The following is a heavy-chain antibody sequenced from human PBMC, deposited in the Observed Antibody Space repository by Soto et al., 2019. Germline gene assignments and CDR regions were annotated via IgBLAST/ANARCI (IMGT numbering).Heavy chain of an antibody. Sequence: ASVKVSCKASGYTFTSYYMHWVRQAPGQGLEWMGIINPSGGSTSYAQKFQGRVTMTRDTSTSTVYMELSSLRSEDTAVYYCARGGPHKNYYYGMDVWGQGTTVTVSS. J-gene: IGHJ6*02. CDR2: INPSGGST. CDR3: ARGGPHKNYYYGMDV. CDR1: GYTFTSYY. D-gene: IGHD5-12*01. V-gene: IGHV1-46*01.